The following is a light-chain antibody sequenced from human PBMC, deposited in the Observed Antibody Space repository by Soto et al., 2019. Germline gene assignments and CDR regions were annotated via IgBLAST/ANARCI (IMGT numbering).Light chain of an antibody. CDR2: EVT. J-gene: IGLJ1*01. Sequence: QSVLTQHASVSGSPGQSITISCTGTSSDVGGYNHVSWYQIHPGKAPKLIIYEVTSRPSGVSYRFSGSKSGNSASLTISGLQAEDEADYYCSSYASSSSYVFGGGTKVTVL. V-gene: IGLV2-14*01. CDR3: SSYASSSSYV. CDR1: SSDVGGYNH.